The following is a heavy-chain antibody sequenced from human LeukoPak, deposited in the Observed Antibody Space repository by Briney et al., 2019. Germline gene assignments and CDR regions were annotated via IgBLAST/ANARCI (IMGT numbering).Heavy chain of an antibody. J-gene: IGHJ4*02. CDR3: ATDITGGRSSPYFDS. CDR2: ISWNGGGM. D-gene: IGHD6-6*01. V-gene: IGHV3-9*01. Sequence: GGSLRLSCAASGFTFDAYAMHWVRQAPGKGLEWVSGISWNGGGMGYAVSVKGRFTISRDNAKNSLYLQMNSLRDEDTALYYCATDITGGRSSPYFDSWGQGTLVTVSS. CDR1: GFTFDAYA.